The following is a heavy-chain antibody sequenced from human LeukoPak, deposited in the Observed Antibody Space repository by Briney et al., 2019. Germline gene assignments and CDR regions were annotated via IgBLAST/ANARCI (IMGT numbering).Heavy chain of an antibody. CDR2: IKQDGSEK. CDR1: GFTFSSYW. CDR3: ARGEYYYDSSGYSSVDY. D-gene: IGHD3-22*01. V-gene: IGHV3-7*01. Sequence: GGSLRLSCAASGFTFSSYWMSWVRQAPGKGLEWVANIKQDGSEKNYVDSVKGRFTISRDNAKNSLYLQMNSQRGQDTAVYYCARGEYYYDSSGYSSVDYWGQGTLVTVSS. J-gene: IGHJ4*02.